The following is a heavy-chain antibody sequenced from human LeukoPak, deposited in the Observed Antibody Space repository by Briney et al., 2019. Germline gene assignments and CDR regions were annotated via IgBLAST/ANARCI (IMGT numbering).Heavy chain of an antibody. D-gene: IGHD6-6*01. CDR1: GFTFSSYW. V-gene: IGHV3-7*01. CDR3: ARDLPQGYSSLSGY. Sequence: GGSLRLSCAASGFTFSSYWMSWVRQAPGKGLEWVANIKQDGSEKYYVDSVKGRFTISRDNAKNSLYLQMNSLRAEDTAVYYCARDLPQGYSSLSGYWGQGTLVTVSS. J-gene: IGHJ4*02. CDR2: IKQDGSEK.